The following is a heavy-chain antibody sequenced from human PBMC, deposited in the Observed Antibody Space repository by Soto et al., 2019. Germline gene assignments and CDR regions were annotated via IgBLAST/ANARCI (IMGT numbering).Heavy chain of an antibody. V-gene: IGHV3-23*01. CDR3: AREDGGGPLDY. J-gene: IGHJ4*02. D-gene: IGHD2-15*01. Sequence: GGSLRLSCEASGFMFSGYFMNWVRQAPGKGLEWVSCISGSGADTDYADSVKGRFTISRDNSRNTVSLQMNSLRVEDTAVYFCAREDGGGPLDYWGQGTLVTGSS. CDR1: GFMFSGYF. CDR2: ISGSGADT.